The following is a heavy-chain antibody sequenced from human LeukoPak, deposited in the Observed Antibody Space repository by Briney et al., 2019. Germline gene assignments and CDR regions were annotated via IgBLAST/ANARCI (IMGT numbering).Heavy chain of an antibody. V-gene: IGHV3-53*05. D-gene: IGHD3-22*01. J-gene: IGHJ4*02. CDR1: GFTITTYA. Sequence: GGSLRLSCTASGFTITTYAMTWVRQAPGKGLEWVSFIYSGGDTYYADSVKGRFTISRDNSKNTFHLQMNSLRAEDTAVYYCARRAGDYSHPYDYWGQGTLVTVSS. CDR3: ARRAGDYSHPYDY. CDR2: IYSGGDT.